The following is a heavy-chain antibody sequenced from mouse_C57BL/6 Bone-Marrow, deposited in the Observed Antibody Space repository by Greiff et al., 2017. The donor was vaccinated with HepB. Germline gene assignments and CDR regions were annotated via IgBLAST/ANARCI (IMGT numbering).Heavy chain of an antibody. Sequence: EVKLEESGGGLVQPGGSMKLSCVASGFTFSNYWMNWVRQSPEKGLEWVAQIRLKSDNYATHYAESVKGRFTISRDDSKSSVYLQMNNLRAEDTGIYYCTFITTVVARYFDVWGTGTTVTVSS. CDR2: IRLKSDNYAT. D-gene: IGHD1-1*01. CDR3: TFITTVVARYFDV. V-gene: IGHV6-3*01. J-gene: IGHJ1*03. CDR1: GFTFSNYW.